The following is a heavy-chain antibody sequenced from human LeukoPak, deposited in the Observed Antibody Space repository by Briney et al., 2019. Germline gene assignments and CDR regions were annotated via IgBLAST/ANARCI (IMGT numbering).Heavy chain of an antibody. CDR3: ARDTGYSSSWYSYYYYGMDV. D-gene: IGHD6-13*01. V-gene: IGHV4-34*01. CDR1: GGSISSYY. J-gene: IGHJ6*02. CDR2: INHSGST. Sequence: SETLSLTCTVSGGSISSYYWSWIRQLPGKGLEWIGEINHSGSTNYNPSLKSRVTISVDTSKNQFSLKLSSVTAADTAVYYCARDTGYSSSWYSYYYYGMDVWGQGTTVTVSS.